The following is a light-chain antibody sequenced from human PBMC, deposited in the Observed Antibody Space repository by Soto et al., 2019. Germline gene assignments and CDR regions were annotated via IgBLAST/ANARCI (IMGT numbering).Light chain of an antibody. CDR3: QQYNNWPPLYT. CDR2: GAS. CDR1: QSVSSN. J-gene: IGKJ2*01. V-gene: IGKV3-15*01. Sequence: EIVMTQSPATLSVSPGERATLSCRASQSVSSNLAWYQQKPGQAPRLLIYGASTRATGIPDRFSGSRSETEFTLTISSLQSEDFAVYYCQQYNNWPPLYTFGQGTKLEIK.